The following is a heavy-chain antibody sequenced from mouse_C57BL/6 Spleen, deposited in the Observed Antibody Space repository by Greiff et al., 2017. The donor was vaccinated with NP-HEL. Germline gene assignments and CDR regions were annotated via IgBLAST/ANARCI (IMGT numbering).Heavy chain of an antibody. CDR2: INPNNGGT. V-gene: IGHV1-18*01. J-gene: IGHJ4*01. CDR1: GYTFTDYN. Sequence: EVQLQQSGPELVKPGASVKIPCKASGYTFTDYNMDWVKQSHGKSLEWIGDINPNNGGTIYNQKFKGKATLTVDKSSSTAYMELRSLTSEDTAVYYCERFDSSGSYYYAMDYWGQGTSVTVSS. D-gene: IGHD3-2*02. CDR3: ERFDSSGSYYYAMDY.